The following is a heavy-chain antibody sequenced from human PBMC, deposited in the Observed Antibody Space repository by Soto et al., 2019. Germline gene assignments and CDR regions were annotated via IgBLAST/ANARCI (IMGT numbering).Heavy chain of an antibody. CDR3: ARAPYNWSELYYFDY. Sequence: SETLSLTCTVSGGSISSGGYYWSWIRQHPGKGLEWIGYIYYSGSTYYNPSLKSRVTISVDTSKNQFSLKLSSVTAADTAVYYCARAPYNWSELYYFDYWGQGTLVTVSS. D-gene: IGHD1-20*01. CDR2: IYYSGST. J-gene: IGHJ4*02. CDR1: GGSISSGGYY. V-gene: IGHV4-31*03.